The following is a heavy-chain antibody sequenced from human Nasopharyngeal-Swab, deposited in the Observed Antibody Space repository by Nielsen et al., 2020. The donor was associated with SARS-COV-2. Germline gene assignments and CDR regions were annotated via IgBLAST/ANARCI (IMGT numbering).Heavy chain of an antibody. CDR2: ISSSSSTI. CDR3: ARGLYFDSSGYYSL. J-gene: IGHJ2*01. D-gene: IGHD3-22*01. Sequence: GESLKISCAASGFTFSSYNMNWVRQAPGKGLEWVSYISSSSSTIYYADSVKGRFTISRDNAKNSLYLQMNSLRDEDTAVYYCARGLYFDSSGYYSLWGRGTLVTVSS. CDR1: GFTFSSYN. V-gene: IGHV3-48*02.